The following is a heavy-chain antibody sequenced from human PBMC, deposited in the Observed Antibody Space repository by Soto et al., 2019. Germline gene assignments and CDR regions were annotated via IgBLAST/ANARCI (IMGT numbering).Heavy chain of an antibody. CDR3: ARGRGTRFNWFDP. V-gene: IGHV1-46*01. CDR2: INPSGGTT. CDR1: GYTFTSNY. J-gene: IGHJ5*02. D-gene: IGHD1-1*01. Sequence: QVQLVQSGAEVKKPGASVKVSCKASGYTFTSNYVQWVRQAPGQGLGWMGFINPSGGTTSYTQKFQGRVTMTRDTSTSTVYMELSSLRSEDTAVYYCARGRGTRFNWFDPWGQGTLVTVSS.